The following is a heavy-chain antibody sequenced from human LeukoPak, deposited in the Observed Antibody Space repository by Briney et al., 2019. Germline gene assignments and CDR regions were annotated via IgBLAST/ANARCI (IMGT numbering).Heavy chain of an antibody. Sequence: VASVKVSCKASGYTFTSYDINWVRQATGQGLEWMGWMNPNSGNTGYAQKFQGRVTMTRNTSISTAYMELSSLRSEDTAVYYCARSCSSTSCRYYYYYGMDVWGQGTTVTVSS. CDR1: GYTFTSYD. CDR2: MNPNSGNT. J-gene: IGHJ6*02. V-gene: IGHV1-8*01. D-gene: IGHD2-2*01. CDR3: ARSCSSTSCRYYYYYGMDV.